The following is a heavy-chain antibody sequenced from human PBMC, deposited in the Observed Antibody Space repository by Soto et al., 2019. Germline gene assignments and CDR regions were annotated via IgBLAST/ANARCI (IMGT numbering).Heavy chain of an antibody. D-gene: IGHD5-12*01. CDR3: AREEGRGYDYVRYFDY. Sequence: SVKVSCKASGGTFSSYAISWVRQAPGQGLEWMGGIIPIFGTANYAQKFQGRVTITADESTSTAYMELSSLRSEDTAVYYCAREEGRGYDYVRYFDYWGQGTLVTVSS. CDR1: GGTFSSYA. V-gene: IGHV1-69*13. J-gene: IGHJ4*02. CDR2: IIPIFGTA.